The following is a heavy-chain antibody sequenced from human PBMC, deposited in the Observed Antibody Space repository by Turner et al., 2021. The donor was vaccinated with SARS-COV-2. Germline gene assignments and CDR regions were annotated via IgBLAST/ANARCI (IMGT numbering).Heavy chain of an antibody. V-gene: IGHV3-33*01. CDR3: ARDADYGGNPGGFDY. D-gene: IGHD4-17*01. Sequence: QVHLVESGGDLVQPGRSLRMSSAASGFTFSRFGMHWVRQAPGKGLEWLAVIWYDGSNKFYADSVKGRFTISRDNSKNTLYLQMNSLRAEDTAVYYCARDADYGGNPGGFDYWGQGTLVTVSS. CDR2: IWYDGSNK. CDR1: GFTFSRFG. J-gene: IGHJ4*02.